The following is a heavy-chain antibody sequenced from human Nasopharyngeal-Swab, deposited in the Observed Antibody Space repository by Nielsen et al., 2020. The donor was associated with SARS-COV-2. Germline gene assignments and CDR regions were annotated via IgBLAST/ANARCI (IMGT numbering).Heavy chain of an antibody. CDR1: GYTFTSDG. CDR3: ATYVDTAMESFDY. D-gene: IGHD5-18*01. V-gene: IGHV1-18*04. CDR2: IIAYNGNT. J-gene: IGHJ4*02. Sequence: ASVQVSCKASGYTFTSDGFSWLRQAPGQGLQWMVCIIAYNGNTNYAQTLQGRVTMTTDPSTSTAYMKLRCLSSDDTAVYYCATYVDTAMESFDYLGQGTLVTVSS.